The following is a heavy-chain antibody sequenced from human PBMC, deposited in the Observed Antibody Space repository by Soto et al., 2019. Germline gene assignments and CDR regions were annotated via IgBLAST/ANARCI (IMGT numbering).Heavy chain of an antibody. Sequence: GGSLRLSCAASGFTFSSYGMHWVRQAPGKGLEWVAVISYDGSNKYYADSVKGRVTISRDNSKNTLYLQMNSLRAEETAVYYCAKDFGYYYDSSGYSSQPNWFDPWGQGTLVTVSS. V-gene: IGHV3-30*18. J-gene: IGHJ5*02. CDR3: AKDFGYYYDSSGYSSQPNWFDP. CDR1: GFTFSSYG. CDR2: ISYDGSNK. D-gene: IGHD3-22*01.